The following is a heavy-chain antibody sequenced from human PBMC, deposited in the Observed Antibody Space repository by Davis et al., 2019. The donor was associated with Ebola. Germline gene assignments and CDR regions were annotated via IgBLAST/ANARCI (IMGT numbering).Heavy chain of an antibody. CDR3: APSGITCGGDCFDY. J-gene: IGHJ4*02. CDR2: ISYNGVNE. Sequence: GESLKISCEASGFSFSSYAMYWVRQAPGTGLEWVALISYNGVNEDYEDSVKGRFTISRDNSKNTLFLQMNSLRPEDTAVYYCAPSGITCGGDCFDYWGQGTLVTVSS. CDR1: GFSFSSYA. V-gene: IGHV3-30-3*01. D-gene: IGHD2-21*01.